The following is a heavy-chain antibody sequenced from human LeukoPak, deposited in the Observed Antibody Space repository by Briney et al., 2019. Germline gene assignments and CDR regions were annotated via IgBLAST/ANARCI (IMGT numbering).Heavy chain of an antibody. D-gene: IGHD1-26*01. CDR3: AREDSGSYSAFDI. J-gene: IGHJ3*02. V-gene: IGHV1-2*02. Sequence: ASVKVSCKASGYTFTGYYMHWVRQAPGQGLEWMGWINPNSGGTNYAQKFQGRVTMTRDTSISTAYMELSRLRSDGTAVYYCAREDSGSYSAFDIWGQGTMVTVSS. CDR2: INPNSGGT. CDR1: GYTFTGYY.